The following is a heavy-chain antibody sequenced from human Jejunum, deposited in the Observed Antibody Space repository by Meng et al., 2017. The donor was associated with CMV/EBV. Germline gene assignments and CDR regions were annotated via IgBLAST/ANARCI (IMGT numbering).Heavy chain of an antibody. V-gene: IGHV3-66*01. CDR3: ARGAMSFES. CDR1: GISVTTNY. J-gene: IGHJ5*01. Sequence: QLVGAGGGLVQPGGSLRLSCAVSGISVTTNYMTWVRQTPGKGLEWVSVIYSGGDKTYYADSVKGRFTISRDSSRNTLYLQMTGLRAGDTALYYCARGAMSFESWGQGTLVTVSS. CDR2: IYSGGDKT.